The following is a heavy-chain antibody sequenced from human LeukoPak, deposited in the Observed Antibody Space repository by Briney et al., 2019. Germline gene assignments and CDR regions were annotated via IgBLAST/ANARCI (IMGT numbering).Heavy chain of an antibody. V-gene: IGHV4-61*02. Sequence: PSETLSLTCTVSGGSISRGSYFRSWIRQPAGKGLEWIGRFYTSATPNYNPSLKSRVTISVDTSRNQFSLKLSSVTAADTAVYYCARDPPYSLDYWGQGTLVTVSS. CDR2: FYTSATP. CDR1: GGSISRGSYF. CDR3: ARDPPYSLDY. D-gene: IGHD2-15*01. J-gene: IGHJ4*02.